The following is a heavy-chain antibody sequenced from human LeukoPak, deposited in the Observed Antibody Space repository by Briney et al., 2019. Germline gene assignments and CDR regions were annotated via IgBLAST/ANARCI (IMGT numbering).Heavy chain of an antibody. J-gene: IGHJ6*03. D-gene: IGHD2-8*01. CDR1: GGTFSSYA. CDR3: ARDFEERWVGYCTNGVCYKDYYYYYMDV. V-gene: IGHV1-69*05. CDR2: IIPIFGTA. Sequence: SVKVSCKASGGTFSSYAISWVRQAPGQGLEWMGRIIPIFGTANYAQKFQGRATITTDESTSTAYMELSSLRSEDTAVYYCARDFEERWVGYCTNGVCYKDYYYYYMDVWGKGTTVTVSS.